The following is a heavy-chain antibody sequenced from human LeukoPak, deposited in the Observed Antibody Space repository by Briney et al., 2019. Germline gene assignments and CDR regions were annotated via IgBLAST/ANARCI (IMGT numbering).Heavy chain of an antibody. CDR2: IYYSGST. J-gene: IGHJ5*02. Sequence: KSSETLSLTCTVSGGSISSGGYYWSWIRQHPGKGLEWIGYIYYSGSTYYNPSLKSRVTISVDTSKNQFSLKLSSVTAADTAVYYCARVTATMVRGVIIGGGNWFDPWGQGTLVTVPS. D-gene: IGHD3-10*01. CDR3: ARVTATMVRGVIIGGGNWFDP. CDR1: GGSISSGGYY. V-gene: IGHV4-31*03.